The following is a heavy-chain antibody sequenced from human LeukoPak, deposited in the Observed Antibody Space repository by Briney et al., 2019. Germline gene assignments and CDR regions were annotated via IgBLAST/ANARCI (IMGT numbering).Heavy chain of an antibody. CDR2: ISYDASNK. CDR1: GFTFSSYA. Sequence: PGRSLRLSCAASGFTFSSYAMHWVRQATGKGLEWLAVISYDASNKYYADSVKGRFTISRDNSKNTLYLQMNSLRTDDTAVYYCTRDPLSSSQRGYFDYWGQGTLLTVSS. J-gene: IGHJ4*02. CDR3: TRDPLSSSQRGYFDY. V-gene: IGHV3-30-3*01. D-gene: IGHD6-13*01.